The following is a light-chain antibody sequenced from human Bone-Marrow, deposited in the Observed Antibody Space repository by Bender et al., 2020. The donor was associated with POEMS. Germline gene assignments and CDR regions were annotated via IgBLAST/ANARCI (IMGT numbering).Light chain of an antibody. J-gene: IGLJ1*01. CDR3: CSYAGGYV. CDR1: SSDFGGYNF. Sequence: QSALTQPRSVSGSPGQSVTISCTGTSSDFGGYNFVSWYQQYPGKAPKVIIFDVTKRPSVVPDRFSGSKSGNTASLTISGLQAEDEADYYCCSYAGGYVFGTGTKVTVL. CDR2: DVT. V-gene: IGLV2-11*01.